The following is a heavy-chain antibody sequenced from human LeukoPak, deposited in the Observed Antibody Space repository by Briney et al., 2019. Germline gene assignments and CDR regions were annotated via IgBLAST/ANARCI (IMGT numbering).Heavy chain of an antibody. J-gene: IGHJ4*02. Sequence: SETLSLTCAVYGGSFSGYYWSLIRQPPGKGLEWIGEINHSGSTNYNPSLKSRVTISVDTSKNQFSLKLSSVTAADTAVYYCARAGGDGYNYDYWGQGTLVTVSS. CDR3: ARAGGDGYNYDY. D-gene: IGHD5-24*01. CDR2: INHSGST. V-gene: IGHV4-34*01. CDR1: GGSFSGYY.